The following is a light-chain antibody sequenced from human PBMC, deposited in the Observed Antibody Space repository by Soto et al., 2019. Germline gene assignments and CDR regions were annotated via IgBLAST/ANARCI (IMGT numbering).Light chain of an antibody. CDR2: QNN. V-gene: IGLV3-1*01. J-gene: IGLJ2*01. Sequence: SYELTQPPSVSVSPGQTASITCSGDKLGDKYACWYQQKPGQSPELVIYQNNKRPSGIPERFSGSNSGNTATLTISGTQAMDEADYYCQAWDSRSVFGGGTKLTVL. CDR3: QAWDSRSV. CDR1: KLGDKY.